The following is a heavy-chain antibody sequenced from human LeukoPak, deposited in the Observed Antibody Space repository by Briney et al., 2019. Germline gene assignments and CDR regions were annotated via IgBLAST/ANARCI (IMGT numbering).Heavy chain of an antibody. D-gene: IGHD4-17*01. CDR2: ISTYNGET. CDR1: GYTFTSYG. V-gene: IGHV1-18*01. CDR3: ARGVDDFGDFCFDY. Sequence: GASVKVSCKASGYTFTSYGISWVRQVPGQGLEWMGWISTYNGETNYAEKVQGRVTLTTDTSTNTAYMEMRSLRSGDTAIYYCARGVDDFGDFCFDYWGRGTQVTVSS. J-gene: IGHJ4*02.